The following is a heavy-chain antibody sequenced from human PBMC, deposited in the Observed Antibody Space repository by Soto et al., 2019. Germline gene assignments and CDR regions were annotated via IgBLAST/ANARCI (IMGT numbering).Heavy chain of an antibody. Sequence: LSETLSLTCTVSGGSISSSSYYWGGIRQPPGKGLEWIGSIYYSGSTYYNPSLKSRVTISVDTSKNQFSLKLSSVTAADTAVYYCARLLLPGVYFDYWGQGTLVTVSS. D-gene: IGHD3-10*01. CDR1: GGSISSSSYY. J-gene: IGHJ4*02. CDR2: IYYSGST. V-gene: IGHV4-39*01. CDR3: ARLLLPGVYFDY.